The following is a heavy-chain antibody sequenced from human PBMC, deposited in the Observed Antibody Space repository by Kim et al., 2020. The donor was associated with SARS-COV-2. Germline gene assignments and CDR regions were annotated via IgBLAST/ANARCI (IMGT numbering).Heavy chain of an antibody. V-gene: IGHV1-69*13. Sequence: SVKVSCKASGGTFSSYAISWVRQAPGQGLEWMGGIIPIFGTANYAQKFQGRVTITADESTSTAYMELSSLRSEDTAVYYCARDRGDCGGDCYFRTYYFDYWGQGTLVTVSS. CDR3: ARDRGDCGGDCYFRTYYFDY. CDR2: IIPIFGTA. CDR1: GGTFSSYA. J-gene: IGHJ4*02. D-gene: IGHD2-21*02.